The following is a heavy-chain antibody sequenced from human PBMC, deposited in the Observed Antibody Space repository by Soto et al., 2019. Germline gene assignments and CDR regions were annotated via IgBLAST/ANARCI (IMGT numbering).Heavy chain of an antibody. J-gene: IGHJ4*02. CDR1: GYIFTNYY. V-gene: IGHV1-46*01. CDR2: INPLPTSGST. D-gene: IGHD6-13*01. Sequence: QVQLVQSGAEVKKPGASVKVSCKASGYIFTNYYIHWVRQAPGQGLEWMAIINPLPTSGSTNYAQKFQGRVTVTRDTPTSTVYLELSSLRFDDTAVYNCARDLAAAAYWGQGTLVSVSS. CDR3: ARDLAAAAY.